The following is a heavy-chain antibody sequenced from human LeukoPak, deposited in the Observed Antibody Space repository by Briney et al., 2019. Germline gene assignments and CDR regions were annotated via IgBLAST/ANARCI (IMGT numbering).Heavy chain of an antibody. CDR3: AGGDDSSGYYGSDY. D-gene: IGHD3-22*01. CDR2: IYYSGST. CDR1: GGSISSGGYY. Sequence: SQTLSLTRTVSGGSISSGGYYWSWIRQHPGKGLEWIGYIYYSGSTYYNPSLKSRVTISVDTSKNQFSLKLSSVTAADTAVYYCAGGDDSSGYYGSDYWGQGTLVTVSS. J-gene: IGHJ4*02. V-gene: IGHV4-31*03.